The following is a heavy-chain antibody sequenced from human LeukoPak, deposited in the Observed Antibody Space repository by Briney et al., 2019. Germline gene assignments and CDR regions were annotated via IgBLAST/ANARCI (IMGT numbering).Heavy chain of an antibody. CDR1: GFTFSSYS. V-gene: IGHV3-48*04. CDR2: ISSSSPI. D-gene: IGHD3-16*01. Sequence: PGGSLRLSCAASGFTFSSYSMNWVRQAPGKGLEWVSYISSSSPIYYADSVKGRFTISRDNAKNTLYLQMNDLRVEDTAVYYCARSFWGLYYFDYWGQGTLVTVSS. CDR3: ARSFWGLYYFDY. J-gene: IGHJ4*02.